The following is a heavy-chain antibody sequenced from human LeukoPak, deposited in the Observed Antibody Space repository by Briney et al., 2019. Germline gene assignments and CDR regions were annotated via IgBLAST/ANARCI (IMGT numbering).Heavy chain of an antibody. V-gene: IGHV3-48*02. CDR1: GFTFSRFS. D-gene: IGHD2/OR15-2a*01. CDR2: ISSGSSTI. CDR3: ARAFGYFPDY. Sequence: GRPLRLSCAASGFTFSRFSMNWVRQAPGKGLEWVSYISSGSSTIYYADSVKGRFTISRDNANNSLYLQMNSLRDEDTAVYYCARAFGYFPDYWGQGTLVTVSS. J-gene: IGHJ4*02.